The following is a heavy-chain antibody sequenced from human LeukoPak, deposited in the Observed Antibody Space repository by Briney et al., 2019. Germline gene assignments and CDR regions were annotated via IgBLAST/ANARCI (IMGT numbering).Heavy chain of an antibody. CDR2: IYHSGST. J-gene: IGHJ5*02. CDR3: ARCIVATPLGWFDP. Sequence: SETLSLTCTVSGYSISSGYYWGWIRQPPGKGLEWIVSIYHSGSTYYNPSLKSRVTISVDTSKNQFSLKLSSVTAADTAVYYCARCIVATPLGWFDPWGQGTLVTVSS. D-gene: IGHD5-12*01. CDR1: GYSISSGYY. V-gene: IGHV4-38-2*02.